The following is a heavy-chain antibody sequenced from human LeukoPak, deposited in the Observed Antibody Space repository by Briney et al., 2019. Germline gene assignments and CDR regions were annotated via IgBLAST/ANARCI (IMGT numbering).Heavy chain of an antibody. V-gene: IGHV1-2*02. CDR1: GYTFTGYY. J-gene: IGHJ4*02. CDR2: INPNSGGT. D-gene: IGHD3-3*01. CDR3: ARDLGYYDFWSGYYGHYFDY. Sequence: GASVKVSCKASGYTFTGYYMHWVRQAPGQGLEWMGWINPNSGGTNYAQKFQGRVTMTRDTSISTAYMELSRLRSDDTAVYYCARDLGYYDFWSGYYGHYFDYWGQGTLVTVSS.